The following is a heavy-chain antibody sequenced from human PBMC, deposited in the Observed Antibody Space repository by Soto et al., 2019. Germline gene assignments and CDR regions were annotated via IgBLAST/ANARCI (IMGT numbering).Heavy chain of an antibody. J-gene: IGHJ3*02. CDR2: ITSVSDYI. CDR3: ARVGTGSSTPLDI. D-gene: IGHD3-9*01. Sequence: PGGSLRLSCVASGFMFTKSTMNWVRQAPGKGLEWVSSITSVSDYIFYADSVKGRFTISRDNANNSLYLQMNSLRAEDTAVYYCARVGTGSSTPLDIWGQGTMVTVSS. V-gene: IGHV3-21*01. CDR1: GFMFTKST.